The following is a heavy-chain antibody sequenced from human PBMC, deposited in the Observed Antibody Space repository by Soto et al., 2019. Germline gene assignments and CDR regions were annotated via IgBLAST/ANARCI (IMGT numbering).Heavy chain of an antibody. Sequence: QITLKESGPTLVKPTQTLTLTCTFPGFSLSTSGVGVGWIRQPPGKALEWLALIYWDDDKGYSPSLKSRLTITKDTSKNQVVLTRTNMDRVDTPTYYCAHRRSSSGYFGYWGQGTLLTASS. V-gene: IGHV2-5*02. D-gene: IGHD3-3*01. J-gene: IGHJ4*02. CDR1: GFSLSTSGVG. CDR3: AHRRSSSGYFGY. CDR2: IYWDDDK.